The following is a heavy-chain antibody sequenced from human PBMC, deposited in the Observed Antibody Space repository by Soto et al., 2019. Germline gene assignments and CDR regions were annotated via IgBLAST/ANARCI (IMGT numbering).Heavy chain of an antibody. J-gene: IGHJ4*02. Sequence: EVQLLESGGGLVQPGGSLRLSCAASGFTFSSYAMSWVRQAPGKGLEWISAVSGSGGSTYYADSVKGRFTISRDNSKDTRYLQMSNLSAEDTALSYCAKPPDYNWNDYWGQGTLVTVSS. V-gene: IGHV3-23*01. CDR1: GFTFSSYA. CDR2: VSGSGGST. D-gene: IGHD1-20*01. CDR3: AKPPDYNWNDY.